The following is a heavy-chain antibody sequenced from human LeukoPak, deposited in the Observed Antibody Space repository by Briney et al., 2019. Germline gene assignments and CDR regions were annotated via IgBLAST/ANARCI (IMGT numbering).Heavy chain of an antibody. Sequence: ASVKVSCKASGYTFTGYYKHWVRQAPGQGLEWMGWINPNSGGTNYAQKFQGRVTMTRDTSISTAYMELSRLRSDDTAVYYCARGAIPLSDYYGSGSYVPAFDYWGQGTLVTVSS. J-gene: IGHJ4*02. V-gene: IGHV1-2*02. CDR3: ARGAIPLSDYYGSGSYVPAFDY. CDR1: GYTFTGYY. CDR2: INPNSGGT. D-gene: IGHD3-10*01.